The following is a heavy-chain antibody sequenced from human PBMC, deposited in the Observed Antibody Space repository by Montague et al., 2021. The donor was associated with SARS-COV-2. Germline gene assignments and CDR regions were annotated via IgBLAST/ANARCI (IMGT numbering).Heavy chain of an antibody. CDR3: ARGLMSIKMMVVIMTGASNWLDS. CDR2: IDQGGAT. J-gene: IGHJ5*01. Sequence: SETLSLTCAVYGGSFNNYYWSWIRQAPGKGLEWIGEIDQGGATNYSPSLRSRLILSVDTSKNQFFLKLTSVTAADTAVYYCARGLMSIKMMVVIMTGASNWLDSWGQGTLVTVSP. CDR1: GGSFNNYY. V-gene: IGHV4-34*01. D-gene: IGHD2-21*01.